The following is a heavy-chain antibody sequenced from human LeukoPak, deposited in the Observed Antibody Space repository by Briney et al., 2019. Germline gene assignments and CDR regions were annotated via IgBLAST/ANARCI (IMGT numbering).Heavy chain of an antibody. CDR3: ARLKVRSGGYYFHDF. V-gene: IGHV4-59*08. CDR1: GGSLSGYY. D-gene: IGHD1-26*01. CDR2: IYYTGST. J-gene: IGHJ4*02. Sequence: PSETLSLTCTVSGGSLSGYYWSWIRQPPGKGLEWIGYIYYTGSTNYNPSLKSRVTISLDTSKNQFSLSLSSVTAADTAVYYCARLKVRSGGYYFHDFWGQGTLVTVSS.